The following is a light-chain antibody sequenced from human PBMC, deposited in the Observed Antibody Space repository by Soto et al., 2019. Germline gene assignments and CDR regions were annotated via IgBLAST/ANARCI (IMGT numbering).Light chain of an antibody. V-gene: IGKV3-15*01. CDR1: HAVSSK. CDR3: QHYANWPLT. Sequence: EIVMTQSPVTLSVSPGERATLSCRASHAVSSKLAWYQQKPGQAPRLLIYAASTRATGLPARFSGSGSGTEFTLTISSLQSEDFAIYYCQHYANWPLTFGGGTKVEIK. CDR2: AAS. J-gene: IGKJ4*01.